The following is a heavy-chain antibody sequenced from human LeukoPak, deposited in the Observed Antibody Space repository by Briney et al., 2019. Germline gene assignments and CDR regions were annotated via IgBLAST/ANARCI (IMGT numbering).Heavy chain of an antibody. D-gene: IGHD2-2*01. CDR1: GFTFSSYA. V-gene: IGHV3-30*04. CDR2: ISYDGSNK. CDR3: AREAAASGDWYFDL. Sequence: PGGSLRLSCAASGFTFSSYAMHWVRQAPGKGLEWVAVISYDGSNKYYADSVKGRFTISRDNSKNTLYLQMNSLRAEDTAVYYCAREAAASGDWYFDLWGRGTLVTVSS. J-gene: IGHJ2*01.